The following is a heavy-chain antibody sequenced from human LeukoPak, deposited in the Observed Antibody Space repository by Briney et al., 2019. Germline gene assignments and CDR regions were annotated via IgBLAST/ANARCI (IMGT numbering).Heavy chain of an antibody. V-gene: IGHV1-24*01. CDR3: ASLSSVGFDY. D-gene: IGHD4-23*01. J-gene: IGHJ4*02. Sequence: ASVKVSCKVSGYTLTELSMHWVRQAPGKGLEWMGGFDPGDGETIYAQKFQGRVTMTEDTSTDTACMELSSLRSEDTAVYYCASLSSVGFDYWGQGTLVTVSS. CDR1: GYTLTELS. CDR2: FDPGDGET.